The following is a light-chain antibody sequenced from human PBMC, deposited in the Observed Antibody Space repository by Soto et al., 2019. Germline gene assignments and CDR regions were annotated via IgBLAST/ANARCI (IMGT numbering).Light chain of an antibody. V-gene: IGLV2-14*01. CDR3: SSYTSSSTLGV. CDR1: SSDVGGYNY. Sequence: SALTQPASVSGSPGQSITISCNGTSSDVGGYNYVSWYQQHPGKAPKLMIYDVSNRPSGVSNRFSGSKSGNTASLTISGLQAEDEADYYCSSYTSSSTLGVFGTGTKVTVL. J-gene: IGLJ1*01. CDR2: DVS.